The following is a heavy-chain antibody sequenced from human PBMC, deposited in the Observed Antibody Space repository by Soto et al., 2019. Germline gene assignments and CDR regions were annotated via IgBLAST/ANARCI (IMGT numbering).Heavy chain of an antibody. CDR1: GYTFTTSG. CDR2: ISTYNGDT. J-gene: IGHJ6*02. V-gene: IGHV1-18*01. CDR3: ARQGSWPYYFYGLDV. Sequence: QVQLGQSGPEVKKPGASVKVSCEASGYTFTTSGISWVRQAPGQGLEWMGWISTYNGDTNSAQKFQGSVTMTADTSTGTVYMELMSLKSDDTAVYYCARQGSWPYYFYGLDVWGQGTTVTVSS. D-gene: IGHD1-26*01.